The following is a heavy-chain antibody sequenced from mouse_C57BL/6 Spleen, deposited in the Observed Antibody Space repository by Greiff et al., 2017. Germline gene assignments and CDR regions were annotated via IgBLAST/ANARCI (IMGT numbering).Heavy chain of an antibody. D-gene: IGHD4-1*01. J-gene: IGHJ1*03. CDR2: IDPSDSYT. CDR3: SRSKNWEYFDV. Sequence: QVQLQQPGAELVMPGASVKLSCKASGYTFTSYWMHWVKQRPGQGLEWIGEIDPSDSYTNYNQNFKGKSTLTVDKSSSTAYMQLSSLTSEDSAVYYCSRSKNWEYFDVWGTGTTVTVSS. V-gene: IGHV1-69*01. CDR1: GYTFTSYW.